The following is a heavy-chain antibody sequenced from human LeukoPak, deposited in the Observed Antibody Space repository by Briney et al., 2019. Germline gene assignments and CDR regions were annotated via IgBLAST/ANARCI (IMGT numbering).Heavy chain of an antibody. D-gene: IGHD2-21*02. J-gene: IGHJ6*02. V-gene: IGHV1-8*01. CDR2: MNPNSGNT. CDR3: ARYLGHIVVVTATNYGMDV. Sequence: ASVKVSCKASGYTFTSYDINWVRQATGQGLEWMGWMNPNSGNTGYAQKFQGRVTMTRNTSISTAYMELSSLRSEDTAVYYCARYLGHIVVVTATNYGMDVWGQGTTVTVSS. CDR1: GYTFTSYD.